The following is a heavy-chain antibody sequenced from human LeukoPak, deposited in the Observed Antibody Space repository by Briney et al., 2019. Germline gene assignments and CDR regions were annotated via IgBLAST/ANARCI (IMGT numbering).Heavy chain of an antibody. CDR1: GFTFSHYA. Sequence: PGGSLRLSCAASGFTFSHYAMTWVRQGPGQGLEWVSTVSESGDSIYYADSVKGRFIISRDNSKNTMYLQMNSLRAEDTAVYYCARDEDKVGAFDIWGQGTMVTVSS. D-gene: IGHD1-26*01. J-gene: IGHJ3*02. V-gene: IGHV3-23*01. CDR3: ARDEDKVGAFDI. CDR2: VSESGDSI.